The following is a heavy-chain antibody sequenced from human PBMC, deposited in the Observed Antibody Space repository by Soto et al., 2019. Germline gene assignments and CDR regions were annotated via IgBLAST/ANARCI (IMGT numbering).Heavy chain of an antibody. J-gene: IGHJ6*03. CDR2: INHSGST. V-gene: IGHV4-34*01. D-gene: IGHD3-3*01. Sequence: SETLSLTCAVYGGSFSGYYWSWIRRPPGKGLEWIGEINHSGSTNYNPSLKSRVTISVDTSKNQFSLKLSSVTAADTAVYYCARLDFWRGQGDRDVWGKGTPVTVP. CDR1: GGSFSGYY. CDR3: ARLDFWRGQGDRDV.